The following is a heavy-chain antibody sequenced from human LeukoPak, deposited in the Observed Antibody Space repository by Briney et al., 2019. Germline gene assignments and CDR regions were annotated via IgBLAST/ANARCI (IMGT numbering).Heavy chain of an antibody. Sequence: GGSLRLSCAASGLTFSSSGMHWVRQAPGEGLEWVAFIRYDETNKHYADSVKGRFTISRDNSKNTLYLQMNSLRSEDTAVYYSAKGVYGGSSAGFYFDYWGQGALVTVSS. J-gene: IGHJ4*02. CDR3: AKGVYGGSSAGFYFDY. V-gene: IGHV3-30*02. CDR1: GLTFSSSG. CDR2: IRYDETNK. D-gene: IGHD1-26*01.